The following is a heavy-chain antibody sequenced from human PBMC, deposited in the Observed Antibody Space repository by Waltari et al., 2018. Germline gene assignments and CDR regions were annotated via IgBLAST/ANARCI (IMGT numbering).Heavy chain of an antibody. J-gene: IGHJ3*02. D-gene: IGHD3-9*01. V-gene: IGHV1-69*05. CDR1: GGTFSSYA. Sequence: QVQLVQSGAEVKKPGSSVKVSCKASGGTFSSYAISWVRQAPGQGLEWMGGIIPIFGTANYAQKCQGRVTITTDESTSTAYMELSSLRSEDTAVYYCARENRYYDILTGTHAFDIWGQGTMVTVSS. CDR2: IIPIFGTA. CDR3: ARENRYYDILTGTHAFDI.